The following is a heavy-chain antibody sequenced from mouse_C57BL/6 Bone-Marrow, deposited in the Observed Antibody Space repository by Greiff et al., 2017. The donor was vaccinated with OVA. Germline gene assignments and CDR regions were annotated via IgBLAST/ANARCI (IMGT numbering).Heavy chain of an antibody. J-gene: IGHJ3*01. CDR1: GYTFTSSW. Sequence: QVQLQQPGAELVRPGSSVTLSCKASGYTFTSSWMPWVKQRPIQGLDWIGNIDPSDRDTHSPQKFKDKATLTVDNSSSTAYMQLSSLTSEDSAVYYGARGVSTRGARWGQGTLVTGSA. CDR2: IDPSDRDT. CDR3: ARGVSTRGAR. V-gene: IGHV1-52*01. D-gene: IGHD2-1*01.